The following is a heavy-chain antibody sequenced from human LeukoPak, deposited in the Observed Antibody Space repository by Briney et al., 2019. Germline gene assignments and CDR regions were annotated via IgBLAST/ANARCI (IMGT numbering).Heavy chain of an antibody. CDR1: GITLRNYW. CDR3: ARDSVGIVVVTAIDY. D-gene: IGHD2-21*02. Sequence: GGSLRLSCAASGITLRNYWMHWVRQDPGKGLVWVSGINNDGSNTFYADSVKGRFTISRDNAKNSLYLQMNSLRAEDTAVYYCARDSVGIVVVTAIDYWAREPWSPSPQ. CDR2: INNDGSNT. V-gene: IGHV3-74*01. J-gene: IGHJ4*02.